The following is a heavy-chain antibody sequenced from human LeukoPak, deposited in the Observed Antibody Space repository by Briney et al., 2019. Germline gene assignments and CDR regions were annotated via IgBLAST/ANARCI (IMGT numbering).Heavy chain of an antibody. J-gene: IGHJ3*02. CDR3: ARHRDTVRHDAFDI. CDR2: IYPGDSDT. Sequence: GASLKISCKGSGYRFTSYWIGWVRQMPGKGLEWMGIIYPGDSDTRYSPSFQGQVTISADKSISTAYLQWSSLKASDTAMYYCARHRDTVRHDAFDIWGQGTMVTVSS. V-gene: IGHV5-51*01. CDR1: GYRFTSYW. D-gene: IGHD4-17*01.